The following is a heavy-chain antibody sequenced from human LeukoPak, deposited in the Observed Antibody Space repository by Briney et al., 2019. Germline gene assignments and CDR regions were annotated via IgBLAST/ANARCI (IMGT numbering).Heavy chain of an antibody. CDR3: ARDPGESDYDSSGWPPMDV. CDR2: ISAYNGNT. J-gene: IGHJ6*03. D-gene: IGHD3-22*01. Sequence: ASVKVSCKASGYTFTSYGISWVRQAPGQGLEWMGGISAYNGNTNYAQKLQGRVTMTTDTSTSTAYMELRSLRSDDTAVYYCARDPGESDYDSSGWPPMDVWGKGTTVTVSS. CDR1: GYTFTSYG. V-gene: IGHV1-18*01.